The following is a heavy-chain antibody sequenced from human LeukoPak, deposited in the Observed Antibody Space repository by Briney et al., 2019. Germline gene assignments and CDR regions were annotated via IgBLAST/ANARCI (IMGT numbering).Heavy chain of an antibody. V-gene: IGHV1-2*06. CDR1: GYTFTGYY. CDR3: ARRYCSGGSCYRHSDY. J-gene: IGHJ4*02. CDR2: INPNSGGT. Sequence: ASVKVSCKASGYTFTGYYMHWVRQAPGQGLEWMGRINPNSGGTNYAQKFQGRVTMTRDTSISTAYMELSRLRSDDTAVYYCARRYCSGGSCYRHSDYWGQGTLVTVSS. D-gene: IGHD2-15*01.